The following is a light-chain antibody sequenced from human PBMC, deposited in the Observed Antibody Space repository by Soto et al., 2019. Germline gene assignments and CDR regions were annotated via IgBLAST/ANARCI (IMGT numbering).Light chain of an antibody. J-gene: IGKJ1*01. V-gene: IGKV3-15*01. CDR2: GAS. CDR1: QSVSSN. Sequence: EIVTKQSPSTLSVYPGERAPLSCRASQSVSSNLAWYQQKPGQAPRLLIYGASTRATGIPARFSGSGSGTEFTLTISSLQSEDFAVYYCQQYNNWPRTFGQGAKV. CDR3: QQYNNWPRT.